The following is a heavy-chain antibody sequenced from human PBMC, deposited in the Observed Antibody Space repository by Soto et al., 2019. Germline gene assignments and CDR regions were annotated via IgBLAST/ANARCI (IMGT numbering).Heavy chain of an antibody. D-gene: IGHD4-17*01. Sequence: GGSLRLSCAASGFTFSSYGMHWVRQAPGKGLEWVAVISYDGSNKYYADSVKGRFTISRDNSKNTLYLQMNSLRAEDTAVYYCAKDKGRTVSPFDYWGQGTLVTVSS. V-gene: IGHV3-30*18. CDR2: ISYDGSNK. CDR1: GFTFSSYG. CDR3: AKDKGRTVSPFDY. J-gene: IGHJ4*02.